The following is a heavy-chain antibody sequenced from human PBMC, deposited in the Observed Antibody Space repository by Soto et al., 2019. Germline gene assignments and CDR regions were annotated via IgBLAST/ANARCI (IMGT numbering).Heavy chain of an antibody. CDR2: ISAYNGNT. D-gene: IGHD6-19*01. V-gene: IGHV1-18*04. CDR1: GYTFTSYG. Sequence: ASVKVSCKASGYTFTSYGISWVRQAPGQGLEWMGWISAYNGNTNYAQKLQGRVTMTTDTSTSTAYMELRSLRSDDTAVYYCARGGSIPVAVHYFDYWGQGNLVTVSS. CDR3: ARGGSIPVAVHYFDY. J-gene: IGHJ4*02.